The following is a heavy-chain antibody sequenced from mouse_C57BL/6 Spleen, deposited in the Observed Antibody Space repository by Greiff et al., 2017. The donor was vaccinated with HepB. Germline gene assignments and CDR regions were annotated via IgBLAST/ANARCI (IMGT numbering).Heavy chain of an antibody. V-gene: IGHV2-2*01. J-gene: IGHJ2*01. CDR2: IWSGGST. Sequence: VKLMESGPGLVQPSQSLSITCTVSGFSLTSYGVHWVRQSPGKGLEWLGVIWSGGSTDYNAAFISRLSISKDNSKSQVFFKMNSLQADDTAIYYWARNGEYYADYWGQGTTLTVSS. CDR3: ARNGEYYADY. CDR1: GFSLTSYG.